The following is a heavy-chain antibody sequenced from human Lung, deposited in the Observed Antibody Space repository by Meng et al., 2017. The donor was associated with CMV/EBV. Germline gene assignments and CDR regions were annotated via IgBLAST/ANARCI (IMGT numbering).Heavy chain of an antibody. D-gene: IGHD3-22*01. V-gene: IGHV3-30*02. J-gene: IGHJ6*02. CDR1: GFTFSSYA. CDR2: IRFDGTNK. Sequence: GESLKISCAASGFTFSSYAMHWVRQAPGKGREWVANIRFDGTNKYHADSVKGRFTISRDNSKNTLYLQMNSLRAEDTAVYYCAKRGDSSGTYAMDVWGQGTTVTVSS. CDR3: AKRGDSSGTYAMDV.